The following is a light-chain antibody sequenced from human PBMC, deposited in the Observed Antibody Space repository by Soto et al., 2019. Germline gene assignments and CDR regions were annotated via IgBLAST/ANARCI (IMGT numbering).Light chain of an antibody. CDR1: QSVSGD. CDR2: AAS. Sequence: EIVMTQSPATLSVSPGERATLSCRASQSVSGDLAWYQQKPGQAPRLLIYAASTRATGIPTRFSGSGSGTAFTLTISSLQSEDFAVYYCQQHNNCPHWTFGQGTKVEIK. CDR3: QQHNNCPHWT. V-gene: IGKV3-15*01. J-gene: IGKJ1*01.